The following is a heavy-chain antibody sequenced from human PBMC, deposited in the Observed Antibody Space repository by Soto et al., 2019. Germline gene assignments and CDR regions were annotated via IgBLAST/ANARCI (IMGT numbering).Heavy chain of an antibody. D-gene: IGHD6-13*01. V-gene: IGHV4-59*01. J-gene: IGHJ6*02. CDR1: DCSLSSYY. CDR3: ARDRQVAAAWDYGMDG. CDR2: IYYSGST. Sequence: SATKSLTCPVSDCSLSSYYWSWIRHPPGKGLEWIGYIYYSGSTNYNPSLKSRVTISVDTSKNQFSLKLSSVTAADTAVYYCARDRQVAAAWDYGMDGWGHGTMVTVSS.